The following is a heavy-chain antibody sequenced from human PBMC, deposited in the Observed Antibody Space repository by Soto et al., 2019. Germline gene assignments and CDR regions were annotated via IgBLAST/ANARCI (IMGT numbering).Heavy chain of an antibody. CDR3: ARTAPMDAGDKYYYDF. CDR1: GGTFSTCG. D-gene: IGHD3-16*01. V-gene: IGHV1-69*01. CDR2: IIPFFETA. Sequence: QVQLVQSGAEVKKTGSSVKVSCKTSGGTFSTCGISWVRQAPGQGLEWMGGIIPFFETAEYSQKFEDRITITADESTNTVYMDLRSLTSEDTAIYYCARTAPMDAGDKYYYDFWGQGALVTVSS. J-gene: IGHJ4*02.